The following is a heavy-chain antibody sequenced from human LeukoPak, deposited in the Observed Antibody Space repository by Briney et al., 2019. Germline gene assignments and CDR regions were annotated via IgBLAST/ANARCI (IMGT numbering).Heavy chain of an antibody. J-gene: IGHJ4*02. V-gene: IGHV3-53*01. CDR1: GFSVSSNY. CDR3: ASSRNYYDSSPPDY. Sequence: GGSLRLSCAASGFSVSSNYMSWVRQAPGKGLEWVSVIYSGGSTYYADSVKGRFTISRDNSKNTLYLQMNSLRAEDTAVYYCASSRNYYDSSPPDYWGQGTPVTVSS. D-gene: IGHD3-22*01. CDR2: IYSGGST.